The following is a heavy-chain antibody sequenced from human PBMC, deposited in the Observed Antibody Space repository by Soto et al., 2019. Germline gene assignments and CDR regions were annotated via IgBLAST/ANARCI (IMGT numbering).Heavy chain of an antibody. CDR1: GFTFSSYA. CDR2: ISSNGGST. J-gene: IGHJ4*02. CDR3: ARVQGNYDSYFDY. Sequence: PGGSLRLSCAASGFTFSSYAMHWVRQAPGKGLEYVSAISSNGGSTYYANSVKGRFTISRDNSKNTLYLQMGSLRAEDMAVYYCARVQGNYDSYFDYWGQGTLVTV. D-gene: IGHD1-7*01. V-gene: IGHV3-64*01.